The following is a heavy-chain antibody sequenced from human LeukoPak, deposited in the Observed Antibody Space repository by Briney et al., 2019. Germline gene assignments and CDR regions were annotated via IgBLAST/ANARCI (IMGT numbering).Heavy chain of an antibody. J-gene: IGHJ4*02. CDR1: GDSISSGSYY. CDR2: IDTSGST. V-gene: IGHV4-61*02. CDR3: ARGLYSAAWPPRNHYYFDS. Sequence: SETLSLTCSVSGDSISSGSYYWSWIRQPAGKGLEWIGRIDTSGSTNYNPSLKSRVTVSLDRSNSQFSLRLTSVTAADTAVYYCARGLYSAAWPPRNHYYFDSWGRGTLVTVSS. D-gene: IGHD1-26*01.